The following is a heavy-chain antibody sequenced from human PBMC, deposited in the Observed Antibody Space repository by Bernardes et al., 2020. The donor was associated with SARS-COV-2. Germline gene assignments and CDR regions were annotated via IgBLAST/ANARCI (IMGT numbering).Heavy chain of an antibody. CDR3: TTDGKDGYNFMDV. Sequence: GGSLRLSCTASGFTFRDYAISWVRQAPGKGLEWVGFISSKSYGETTEYAASVKGRFTISRDDSKSIAYLQMTSLNTEDTAVYYCTTDGKDGYNFMDVWGQGTTVTVSS. CDR1: GFTFRDYA. CDR2: ISSKSYGETT. D-gene: IGHD5-12*01. V-gene: IGHV3-49*04. J-gene: IGHJ6*02.